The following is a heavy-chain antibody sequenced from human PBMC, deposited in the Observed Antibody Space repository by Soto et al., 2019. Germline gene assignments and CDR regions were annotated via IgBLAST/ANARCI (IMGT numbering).Heavy chain of an antibody. V-gene: IGHV3-23*01. CDR2: ISDSGEST. D-gene: IGHD1-1*01. CDR1: GFIFNNYG. J-gene: IGHJ4*02. CDR3: VKDLYRSSTMPCLDH. Sequence: GGSLRLSCEAPGFIFNNYGMSWVRQAPGKGLEWVSSISDSGESTYYADSMRGRFTISRDNSKNTLYLQVNSLRPEDTAMYYCVKDLYRSSTMPCLDHWGQGALVTVSS.